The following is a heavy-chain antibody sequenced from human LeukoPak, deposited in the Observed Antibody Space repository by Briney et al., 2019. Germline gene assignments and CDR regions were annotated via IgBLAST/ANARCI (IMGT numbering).Heavy chain of an antibody. CDR2: ISSTSSYI. Sequence: GGSLRLSCAASGFTFSSYGMHWVRQAPGKGLEWVSSISSTSSYIYYADSVKGRFTISRDNSKNTLYLQMNSLRAEDTAMYYCARGPMGQGGSFDYWGQGTLVTVSS. CDR1: GFTFSSYG. J-gene: IGHJ4*02. D-gene: IGHD3-16*01. CDR3: ARGPMGQGGSFDY. V-gene: IGHV3-21*01.